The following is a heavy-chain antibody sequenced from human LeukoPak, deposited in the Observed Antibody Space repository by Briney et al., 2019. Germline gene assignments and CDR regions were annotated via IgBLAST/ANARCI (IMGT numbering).Heavy chain of an antibody. J-gene: IGHJ4*02. CDR2: INPNSSGT. V-gene: IGHV1-2*02. CDR1: GYTFTGYY. Sequence: GASVKVSCKASGYTFTGYYMHWVRQAPGQGLEWMGWINPNSSGTNYAQKFQGRVTMTRDTSISTAYMELSRLRSDDTAVYYCARDQVTMVRGVHSYVYWGQGTLVTVSS. D-gene: IGHD3-10*01. CDR3: ARDQVTMVRGVHSYVY.